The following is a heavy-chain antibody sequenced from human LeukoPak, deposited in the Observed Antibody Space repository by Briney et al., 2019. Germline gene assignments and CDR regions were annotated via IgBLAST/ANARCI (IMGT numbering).Heavy chain of an antibody. CDR1: GFTFSSYA. Sequence: PGGSLRLSCAASGFTFSSYAMSWVRQAPGKGLEWVSAISGSGGSTYYADSVKGRFTISRDNAKNSLYLQMNSLRAEDTAVYYCARDKRSYGYTRMNIFDYWGQGTLVTVSS. J-gene: IGHJ4*02. D-gene: IGHD5-18*01. CDR3: ARDKRSYGYTRMNIFDY. CDR2: ISGSGGST. V-gene: IGHV3-23*01.